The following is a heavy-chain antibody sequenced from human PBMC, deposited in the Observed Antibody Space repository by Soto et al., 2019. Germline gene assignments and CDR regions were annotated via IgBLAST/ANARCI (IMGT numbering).Heavy chain of an antibody. Sequence: PGGSLRLSCAASGFTFRDYGLHWVRQAPGKGLDWVSFLSGSGGDTYSADSVKGRFTISRDNSKKTLYLHMNGLRAEEPAVFYVTTLGHTRLFASWGQGTLVTVSS. J-gene: IGHJ4*02. D-gene: IGHD1-26*01. CDR2: LSGSGGDT. CDR3: TTLGHTRLFAS. CDR1: GFTFRDYG. V-gene: IGHV3-23*01.